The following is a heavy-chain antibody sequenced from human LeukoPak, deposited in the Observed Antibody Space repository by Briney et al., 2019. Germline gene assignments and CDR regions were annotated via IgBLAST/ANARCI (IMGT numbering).Heavy chain of an antibody. CDR3: AKDYSGSNY. V-gene: IGHV3-23*01. CDR2: ISGSGGST. CDR1: GFTFSSYD. Sequence: GGSLRLSCAASGFTFSSYDMNWVRQAPGKGLEWVSGISGSGGSTYYADSVKGRFTISRDNSKNTLYLQMNSLRAEDTAVYYCAKDYSGSNYLGQGTLVTVSS. D-gene: IGHD3-10*01. J-gene: IGHJ4*01.